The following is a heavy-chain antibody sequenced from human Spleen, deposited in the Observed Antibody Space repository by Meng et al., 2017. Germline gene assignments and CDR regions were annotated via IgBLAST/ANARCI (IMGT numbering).Heavy chain of an antibody. J-gene: IGHJ4*02. D-gene: IGHD1-1*01. CDR2: ISIDGDRV. V-gene: IGHV3-23*01. CDR1: GFTFSSYE. CDR3: AKEEVPNDY. Sequence: GGSLRLSCAASGFTFSSYEMNWVRQAPGKGLEWVSGISIDGDRVYYTDSVKGRFTISRDNSKNTVYLQMNSLRAEDTAVYFCAKEEVPNDYWGQGTLVTVSS.